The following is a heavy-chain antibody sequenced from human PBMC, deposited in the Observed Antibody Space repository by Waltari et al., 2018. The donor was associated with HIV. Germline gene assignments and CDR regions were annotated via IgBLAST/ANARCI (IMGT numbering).Heavy chain of an antibody. CDR3: ARALESNYVGDWFDP. J-gene: IGHJ5*02. Sequence: QLQLQESGPGLVKPSETLSLTCTVSGGSISSSSYYWGWIRQPPGKGLEWIGSIYYSGSTYYNPSLKSRVTISVDTSKNQFSLKLSSVTAADTAVYYCARALESNYVGDWFDPWGQGTLVTVSS. CDR1: GGSISSSSYY. CDR2: IYYSGST. D-gene: IGHD4-4*01. V-gene: IGHV4-39*07.